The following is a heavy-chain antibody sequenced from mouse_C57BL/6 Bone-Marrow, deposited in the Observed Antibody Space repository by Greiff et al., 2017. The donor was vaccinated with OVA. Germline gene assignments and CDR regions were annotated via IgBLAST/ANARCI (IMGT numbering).Heavy chain of an antibody. CDR2: INYDGSST. V-gene: IGHV5-16*01. CDR3: ARNDGYYRGFAY. J-gene: IGHJ3*01. CDR1: GFTFSDYY. D-gene: IGHD2-3*01. Sequence: EVQLQESEGGLVQPGSSMKLSCTASGFTFSDYYMAWVRQVPEKGLEWVANINYDGSSTYYLDSLKSRFIISRENAKNILYLQMSSLKSEDTATYYCARNDGYYRGFAYWGQGTLVTVSA.